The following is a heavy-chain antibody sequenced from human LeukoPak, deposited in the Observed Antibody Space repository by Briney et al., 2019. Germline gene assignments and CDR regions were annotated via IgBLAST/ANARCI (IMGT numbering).Heavy chain of an antibody. V-gene: IGHV3-53*01. D-gene: IGHD4-11*01. CDR3: ASHTVSRSP. CDR2: IYSDGST. Sequence: GGALRLSCAASGFTVSSDYMSWVRQAPGKGLEWVSVIYSDGSTYYAASVKGRFSISRDSSKNTLYLQMNSLRAEDTAVYYCASHTVSRSPRGQGTLVTVSS. J-gene: IGHJ5*02. CDR1: GFTVSSDY.